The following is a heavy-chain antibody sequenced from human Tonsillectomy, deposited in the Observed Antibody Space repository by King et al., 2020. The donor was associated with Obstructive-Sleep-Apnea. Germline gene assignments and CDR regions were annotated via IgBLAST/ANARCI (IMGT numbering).Heavy chain of an antibody. CDR1: GFTFSSYS. CDR3: ARGSTTVTTAIFDY. J-gene: IGHJ4*02. Sequence: VQLVESGGGLVKPGGSLRLSCAASGFTFSSYSMNWVRQAPGKGLEWVSSISSSSTYIYYADSVKGRFTISRDNAKNSLYLQMNSLRAEDTAVYYCARGSTTVTTAIFDYWGQGTLVTVSS. V-gene: IGHV3-21*01. D-gene: IGHD4-17*01. CDR2: ISSSSTYI.